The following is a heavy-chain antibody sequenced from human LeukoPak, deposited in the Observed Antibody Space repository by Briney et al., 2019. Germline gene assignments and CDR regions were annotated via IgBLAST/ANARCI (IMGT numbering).Heavy chain of an antibody. CDR1: GGSFSGYY. V-gene: IGHV4-34*01. J-gene: IGHJ6*04. D-gene: IGHD2-2*01. CDR3: ARDGSRTTYYYGMDV. Sequence: SETLSLTCAVYGGSFSGYYWSWIRQPPGKGLEWIGEINHSGSTNYNPSLKSRVTISVDTSKNQFSLKLSSVTAADTAVYYGARDGSRTTYYYGMDVWGKGPTVPVSS. CDR2: INHSGST.